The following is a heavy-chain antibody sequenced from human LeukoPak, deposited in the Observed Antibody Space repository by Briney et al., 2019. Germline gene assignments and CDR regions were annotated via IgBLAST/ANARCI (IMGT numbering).Heavy chain of an antibody. CDR1: GYTFTSYY. D-gene: IGHD3-22*01. Sequence: EASVKVSCKASGYTFTSYYMHWVRQAPGQGLEWMGIINPSGGSTSYAQKFQGRVTMTRDTSTSTVYMELRSLRSDDRAVYYCARVQSITMIAGDDAFDIWGQGTMVTVSS. J-gene: IGHJ3*02. CDR2: INPSGGST. V-gene: IGHV1-46*01. CDR3: ARVQSITMIAGDDAFDI.